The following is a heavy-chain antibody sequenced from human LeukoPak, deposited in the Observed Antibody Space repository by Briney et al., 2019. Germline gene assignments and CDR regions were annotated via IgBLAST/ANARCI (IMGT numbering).Heavy chain of an antibody. J-gene: IGHJ4*02. Sequence: GASVKVSCKASGYTFTGYYMHWVRQAPGQGLEWMGRINPNSGGTNYAQKFQGRVTMTRDTSISTAYMELSRLRSDDTAVYYCASFGPMSCSGGSCYEYWGQGTLVTVSS. V-gene: IGHV1-2*06. CDR1: GYTFTGYY. CDR3: ASFGPMSCSGGSCYEY. CDR2: INPNSGGT. D-gene: IGHD2-15*01.